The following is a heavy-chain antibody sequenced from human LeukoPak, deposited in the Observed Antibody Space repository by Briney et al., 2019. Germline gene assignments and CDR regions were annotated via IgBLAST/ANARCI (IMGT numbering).Heavy chain of an antibody. Sequence: GASVKVSCKASGYSFTSYSIHWVRQAPGQGLEWMGIINPSGDSTSHAQKFQGRVTMTRDVSTSTVYMELSSLRSEDTAVYYCARGHGSGYTNWFDPWGQGTQVTVSS. D-gene: IGHD3-10*01. J-gene: IGHJ5*02. V-gene: IGHV1-46*01. CDR1: GYSFTSYS. CDR3: ARGHGSGYTNWFDP. CDR2: INPSGDST.